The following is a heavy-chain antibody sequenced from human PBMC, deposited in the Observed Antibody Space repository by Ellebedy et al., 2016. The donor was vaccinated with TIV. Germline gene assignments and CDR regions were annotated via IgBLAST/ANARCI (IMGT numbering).Heavy chain of an antibody. J-gene: IGHJ4*02. CDR1: SGTFSSYA. V-gene: IGHV1-69*06. Sequence: AASAKVSCKASSGTFSSYAISWVRQAAGQGLEGMGGIIPIFGTANYAQKFQGRVTMTDDKSTDPAYMELSSLRSEDTAVYYCVTVMVRGYSYGAPLDYWGQGTLVTVSS. D-gene: IGHD5-18*01. CDR2: IIPIFGTA. CDR3: VTVMVRGYSYGAPLDY.